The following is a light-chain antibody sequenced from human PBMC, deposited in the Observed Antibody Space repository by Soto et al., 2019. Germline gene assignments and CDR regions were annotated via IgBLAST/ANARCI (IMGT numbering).Light chain of an antibody. J-gene: IGLJ1*01. CDR1: SSDVGGYNY. CDR2: EVS. Sequence: QYVLTQPPSASGSPGQSVTISCTGTSSDVGGYNYVSWYQQYPGKAPKIMIYEVSKRPSGVPDRFSGSKSGNTASLTVSGLQAEDEADYYCGSYADSNNYVFGTGTKVTVL. V-gene: IGLV2-8*01. CDR3: GSYADSNNYV.